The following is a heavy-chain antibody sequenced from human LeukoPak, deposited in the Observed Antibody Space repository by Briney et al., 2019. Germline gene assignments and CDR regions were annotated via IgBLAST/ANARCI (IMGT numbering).Heavy chain of an antibody. Sequence: GSLRLSCAASGFTFSTYAMYWVRQAPGKGLEYVSAISSNGDSTYYANSVKGRLTISRDNSKNTLYLQMGSLRAEDMAVYYCARDYYWGQGTLVIVSS. CDR1: GFTFSTYA. J-gene: IGHJ4*02. V-gene: IGHV3-64*01. CDR2: ISSNGDST. CDR3: ARDYY.